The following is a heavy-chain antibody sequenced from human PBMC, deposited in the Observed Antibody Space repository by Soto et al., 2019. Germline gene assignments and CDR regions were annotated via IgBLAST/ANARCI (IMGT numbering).Heavy chain of an antibody. Sequence: GSLRISCAASGFTFSSYAMSWVRQATGKGLEWVSAISGSGGSTYYADSVKGRFTISRDNSKNTLYLQMNSLRAEDTAVYYCAKAYFVWSSEQPYYFDYWGQGTLVTVSS. CDR3: AKAYFVWSSEQPYYFDY. D-gene: IGHD3-16*01. V-gene: IGHV3-23*01. J-gene: IGHJ4*02. CDR1: GFTFSSYA. CDR2: ISGSGGST.